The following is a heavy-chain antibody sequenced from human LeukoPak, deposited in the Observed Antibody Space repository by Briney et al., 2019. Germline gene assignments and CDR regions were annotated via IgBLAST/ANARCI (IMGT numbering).Heavy chain of an antibody. V-gene: IGHV3-48*03. J-gene: IGHJ3*02. CDR3: ARKTTVTDAFDI. Sequence: SGGSLRLSCAASGFTFSSYEMNWVRQAPGKGLEWVSYISSSGSTIYYADSVKGRFTISRDNAKNSLYLQMNSLRAEDTAVYYCARKTTVTDAFDIWGQGTMVTVS. CDR2: ISSSGSTI. CDR1: GFTFSSYE. D-gene: IGHD4-17*01.